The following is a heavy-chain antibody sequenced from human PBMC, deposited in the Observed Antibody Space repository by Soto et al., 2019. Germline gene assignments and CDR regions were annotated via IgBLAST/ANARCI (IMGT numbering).Heavy chain of an antibody. J-gene: IGHJ4*02. Sequence: PGGSLRLSCGASGFTFSVHAMSWVRQAPGKGLEWVSTLSAGGSGTFYADSVKGRFTISRDDSKNTLYLQMNSLRAEDTAVYYCAKSSGRWLVREGLDSWGQGTVVTVSS. V-gene: IGHV3-23*01. CDR1: GFTFSVHA. CDR3: AKSSGRWLVREGLDS. CDR2: LSAGGSGT. D-gene: IGHD6-19*01.